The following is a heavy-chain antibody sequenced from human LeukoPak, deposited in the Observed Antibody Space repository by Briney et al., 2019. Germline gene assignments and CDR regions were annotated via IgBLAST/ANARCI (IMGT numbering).Heavy chain of an antibody. CDR3: ARDRGRSMIPEGGY. D-gene: IGHD3-22*01. Sequence: ASVKVSCKASVGTFSSYAISWVRQAPGQGLEWMGRIIPILGIANYAQKFQGRVTITADKSTSTAYMELSSLRSEDTAVYYCARDRGRSMIPEGGYWGQGTLVTVSS. J-gene: IGHJ4*02. CDR1: VGTFSSYA. V-gene: IGHV1-69*04. CDR2: IIPILGIA.